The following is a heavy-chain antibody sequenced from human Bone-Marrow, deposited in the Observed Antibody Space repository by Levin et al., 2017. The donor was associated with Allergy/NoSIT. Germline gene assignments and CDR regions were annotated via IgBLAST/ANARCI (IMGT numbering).Heavy chain of an antibody. CDR1: GFTFTFYA. D-gene: IGHD2-8*01. CDR3: AREMAETAADAFDI. V-gene: IGHV1-18*01. J-gene: IGHJ3*02. CDR2: ISPYNGDT. Sequence: WASVKVSCKASGFTFTFYAFTWVRQAPGQGLEWMGWISPYNGDTKYAQRFQDRVTMTTDTSTSTAYMELRSLRSEDTAMYFCAREMAETAADAFDIWGQGTMVTVSS.